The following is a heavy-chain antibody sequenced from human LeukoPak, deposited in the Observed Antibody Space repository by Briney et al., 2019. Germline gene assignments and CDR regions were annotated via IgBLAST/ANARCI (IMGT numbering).Heavy chain of an antibody. CDR3: ARELDEYSSSSGGGYFDY. CDR1: GGSFSGYY. Sequence: SETLSLTCAVYGGSFSGYYWSWIRQPPGKGLEWIGDVTHSGTTNYNPSLKSQVTISVDTSKNQFSLKLSSVTAADTAVYYCARELDEYSSSSGGGYFDYWGQGTLVTVSS. D-gene: IGHD6-6*01. J-gene: IGHJ4*02. V-gene: IGHV4-34*01. CDR2: VTHSGTT.